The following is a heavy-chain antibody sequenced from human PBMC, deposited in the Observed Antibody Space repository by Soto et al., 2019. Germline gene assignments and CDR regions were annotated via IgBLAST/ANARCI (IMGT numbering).Heavy chain of an antibody. CDR1: GFTFSSYA. J-gene: IGHJ6*02. D-gene: IGHD1-26*01. CDR2: ISYDGSNK. Sequence: GGSLRLSCAASGFTFSSYAMHWVRQAPGKGLEWVAVISYDGSNKYYADSVKGRFTISRDNSKNTLYLQMNRLRAEDTAVYYCARVDRRYAVRIGGADYGMDVWGQGTTVTVSS. CDR3: ARVDRRYAVRIGGADYGMDV. V-gene: IGHV3-30-3*01.